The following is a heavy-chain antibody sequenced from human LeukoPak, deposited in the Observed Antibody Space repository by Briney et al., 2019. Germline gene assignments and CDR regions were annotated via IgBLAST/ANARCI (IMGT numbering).Heavy chain of an antibody. Sequence: GGSLRLSCAASGFTFSTYAMSWVRQAPGKGLEWVSVISGSGGSTFYADSVKGRFTISRDNTKNTLYLQMNSLRGEDTAVYYCAKDLTTVTPRNGMDVWGQGTTVTVSS. CDR2: ISGSGGST. V-gene: IGHV3-23*01. CDR3: AKDLTTVTPRNGMDV. D-gene: IGHD4-17*01. CDR1: GFTFSTYA. J-gene: IGHJ6*02.